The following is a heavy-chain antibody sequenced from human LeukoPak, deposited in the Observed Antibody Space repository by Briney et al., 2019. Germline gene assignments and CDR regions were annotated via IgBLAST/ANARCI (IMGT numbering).Heavy chain of an antibody. V-gene: IGHV3-21*01. CDR1: GFTFS. CDR2: ISSSSSYI. Sequence: PGGSLRLSCAASGFTFSMSWVRQAPGKGLEWVSSISSSSSYIYYADSVKGRFTISRDNAKNSLYLQMNSLRAEDTAVYYCARGYYDFWSGYPTDYWGQGTLVTVSS. CDR3: ARGYYDFWSGYPTDY. J-gene: IGHJ4*02. D-gene: IGHD3-3*01.